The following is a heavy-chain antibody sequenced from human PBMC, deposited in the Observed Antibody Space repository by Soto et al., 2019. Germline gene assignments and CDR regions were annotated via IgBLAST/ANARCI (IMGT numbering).Heavy chain of an antibody. Sequence: GGSLRLSCAASGFTFSSYGVHWVRQAPGKGLEWVAVIWYDGSNKYYADSVKGRFTISRDNSKNTLYLQMNSLRAEDTAVYYCAREGIAAAGYFDYWGQGTLVTVSS. D-gene: IGHD6-13*01. J-gene: IGHJ4*02. V-gene: IGHV3-33*01. CDR3: AREGIAAAGYFDY. CDR1: GFTFSSYG. CDR2: IWYDGSNK.